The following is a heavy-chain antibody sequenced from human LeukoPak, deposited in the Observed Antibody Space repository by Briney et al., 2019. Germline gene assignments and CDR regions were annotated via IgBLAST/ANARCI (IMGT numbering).Heavy chain of an antibody. CDR2: ISWNSGSI. V-gene: IGHV3-9*01. J-gene: IGHJ4*02. D-gene: IGHD2-2*01. CDR3: AKALCSSTSCRFDY. Sequence: GRSLRLSCAASGFTFDDYAMHWVRQAPGKGPEWVSGISWNSGSIGYADSVKGRFTISRDNAKNSLYLQMNSLRAEDTALYYCAKALCSSTSCRFDYWGQGTLVTVSS. CDR1: GFTFDDYA.